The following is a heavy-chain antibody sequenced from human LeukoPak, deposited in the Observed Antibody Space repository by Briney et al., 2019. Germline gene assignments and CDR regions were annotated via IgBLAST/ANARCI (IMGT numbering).Heavy chain of an antibody. Sequence: GGSLRLSCAASGFTFSSYAMHWVRQALGKGLEYVSAISSNGGSTYYANSVKGRFTISRDNSKNTLYLQMGSLRAEDMAVYYCXRDRSTFRRFLEWLPDNWFDPWGQGTLVTVSS. CDR2: ISSNGGST. J-gene: IGHJ5*02. V-gene: IGHV3-64*01. CDR3: XRDRSTFRRFLEWLPDNWFDP. D-gene: IGHD3-3*01. CDR1: GFTFSSYA.